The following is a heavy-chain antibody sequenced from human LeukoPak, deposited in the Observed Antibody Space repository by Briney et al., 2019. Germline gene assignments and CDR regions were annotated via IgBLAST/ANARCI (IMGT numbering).Heavy chain of an antibody. CDR3: ARGGMVDSSSYLYYFDY. V-gene: IGHV1-2*02. Sequence: GASVTVSFKSSGYTFTDYYIHWVRQPPGQGLEWMGWINLNSGGTKYAQKFQGRVTMTRDTSISTAYMELSRLTSDDTAVYYCARGGMVDSSSYLYYFDYWGQGTLVTVSS. D-gene: IGHD6-13*01. J-gene: IGHJ4*02. CDR1: GYTFTDYY. CDR2: INLNSGGT.